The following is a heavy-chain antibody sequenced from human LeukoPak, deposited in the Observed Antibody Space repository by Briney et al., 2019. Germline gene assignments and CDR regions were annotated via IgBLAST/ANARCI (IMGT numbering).Heavy chain of an antibody. Sequence: GGSLRLSCAASGFTVSSNYMSWVRQAPGKGLEWVSVIYSGGGTYYADSVKGRFTISRDNSENTLYLQMNSLRAEDTAVYYCARDHGSGHFDYWGQGTLVTVSS. CDR2: IYSGGGT. D-gene: IGHD6-19*01. V-gene: IGHV3-66*01. CDR3: ARDHGSGHFDY. J-gene: IGHJ4*02. CDR1: GFTVSSNY.